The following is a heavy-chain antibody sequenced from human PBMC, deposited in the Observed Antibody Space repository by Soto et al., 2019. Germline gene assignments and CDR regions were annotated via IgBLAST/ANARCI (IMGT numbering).Heavy chain of an antibody. J-gene: IGHJ3*02. V-gene: IGHV1-18*01. CDR1: GYTFTSYG. CDR2: ISAYNGNT. Sequence: ASVKVSRKASGYTFTSYGISWVRQAPGQGLEWMGWISAYNGNTNYAQKLQGRVTMTTDTPTSTAYMELRSLRSDDTAVYYRARTYGDYDAFDIWGQGTMVTVSS. D-gene: IGHD4-17*01. CDR3: ARTYGDYDAFDI.